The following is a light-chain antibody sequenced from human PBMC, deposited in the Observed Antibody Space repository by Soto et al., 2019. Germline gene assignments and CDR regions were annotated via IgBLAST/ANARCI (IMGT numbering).Light chain of an antibody. J-gene: IGKJ1*01. Sequence: DVVLTQSPLSLPVTLGQAASISCRSSQGLVFSDGDTYLSWFQQRPGQSPRRLIYKVSQRDSGVPDRFSGSGSGTDFTLKISRVEAEDVAVYYCMQSPGWPWTFGQGTKVEIK. CDR2: KVS. CDR1: QGLVFSDGDTY. CDR3: MQSPGWPWT. V-gene: IGKV2-30*01.